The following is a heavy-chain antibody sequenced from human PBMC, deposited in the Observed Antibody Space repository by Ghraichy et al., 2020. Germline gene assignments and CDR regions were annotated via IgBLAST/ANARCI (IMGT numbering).Heavy chain of an antibody. Sequence: SETLSLTCAVYGGSFSGYYWSWIRQPPGKGLEWIGEINHSGSTNYNPSLKSRVTISVDTSKNQFSLKLSSVTAADTAVYYCARGSRAGPYDFWSGYYFDYWGQGTLVTVSS. CDR1: GGSFSGYY. J-gene: IGHJ4*02. CDR2: INHSGST. V-gene: IGHV4-34*01. D-gene: IGHD3-3*01. CDR3: ARGSRAGPYDFWSGYYFDY.